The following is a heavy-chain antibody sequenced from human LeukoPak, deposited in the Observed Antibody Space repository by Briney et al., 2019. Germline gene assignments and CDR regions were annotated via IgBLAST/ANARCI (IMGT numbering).Heavy chain of an antibody. Sequence: GGSLRLSCAASGFTFSSYWMSWVRQAPGKGLEWVANIKQDGSEKYYVDSVKGRFTISRDNAKNSLYLQMNSLRAEDTAAYYCAKGSYYDSSGSFYFDYWGQGTLVTVSS. CDR3: AKGSYYDSSGSFYFDY. V-gene: IGHV3-7*03. CDR1: GFTFSSYW. J-gene: IGHJ4*02. D-gene: IGHD3-22*01. CDR2: IKQDGSEK.